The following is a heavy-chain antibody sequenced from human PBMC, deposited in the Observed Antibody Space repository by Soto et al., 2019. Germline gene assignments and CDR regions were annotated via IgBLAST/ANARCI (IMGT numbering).Heavy chain of an antibody. CDR1: GFTFSTFW. CDR3: VRDRDTYGLSFFDY. Sequence: GGSLRLSCEASGFTFSTFWMHWVRQAPGKGLVWVSRINGDGTSTNYADSVKGRFTISRDNAKNTLYLQMNSLTAEDTAVYFCVRDRDTYGLSFFDYWGQGTLVTVSS. V-gene: IGHV3-74*01. D-gene: IGHD5-18*01. CDR2: INGDGTST. J-gene: IGHJ4*02.